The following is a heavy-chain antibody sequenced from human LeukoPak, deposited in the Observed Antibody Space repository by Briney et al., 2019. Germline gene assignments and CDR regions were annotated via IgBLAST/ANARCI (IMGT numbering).Heavy chain of an antibody. CDR3: AGRGAPVAGASSFDF. Sequence: SETLSLTCAVYGGSFSGCYWSWIRQPPGKGLEWIGEINHSGSTNYNPSLKSRVTISVDTSKNQFSLEVSSVTAADTAVYYCAGRGAPVAGASSFDFWGQGTLVTVSS. D-gene: IGHD6-19*01. CDR2: INHSGST. CDR1: GGSFSGCY. V-gene: IGHV4-34*01. J-gene: IGHJ4*02.